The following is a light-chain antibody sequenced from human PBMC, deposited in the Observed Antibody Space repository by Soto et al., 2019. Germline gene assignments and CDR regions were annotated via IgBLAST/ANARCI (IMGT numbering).Light chain of an antibody. V-gene: IGKV1-5*03. Sequence: IQMTQCPSTLSASVGARVTITCRASQSISSWLAWYQQKPGKAPKLLIYKASTLKSGVPSRFSGSGSGTEFTLTISSLQTDDFATYYCQHYNSYSEAFGQGTKVDIK. J-gene: IGKJ1*01. CDR1: QSISSW. CDR2: KAS. CDR3: QHYNSYSEA.